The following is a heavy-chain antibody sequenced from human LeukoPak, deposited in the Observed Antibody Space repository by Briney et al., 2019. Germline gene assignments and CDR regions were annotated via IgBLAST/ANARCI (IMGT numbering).Heavy chain of an antibody. Sequence: ASVKVSCKASGYTFTGYYMHWVRQAPGQGLEGMGWINPNSGGTNYAQKFQGRVTMTRDTSISTAYMELSRLRSDDTAVYYCARDLNSYGRGLVDYWGQGTLVTVSS. J-gene: IGHJ4*02. D-gene: IGHD5-18*01. CDR3: ARDLNSYGRGLVDY. CDR2: INPNSGGT. V-gene: IGHV1-2*02. CDR1: GYTFTGYY.